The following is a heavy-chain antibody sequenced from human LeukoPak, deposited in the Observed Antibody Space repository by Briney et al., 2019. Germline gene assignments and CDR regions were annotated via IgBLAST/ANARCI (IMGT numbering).Heavy chain of an antibody. D-gene: IGHD6-13*01. CDR3: ARDSDSYSSSWYDGMDV. Sequence: ASVKVSCKASGYTFTSYGISWVRQAPGQGLEWMGWISAYNGNTNYAQKLQGRVTMTTDTSTSTAYMELRSLRSDDTAVYYCARDSDSYSSSWYDGMDVRGQGTTVTVSS. J-gene: IGHJ6*02. CDR1: GYTFTSYG. CDR2: ISAYNGNT. V-gene: IGHV1-18*01.